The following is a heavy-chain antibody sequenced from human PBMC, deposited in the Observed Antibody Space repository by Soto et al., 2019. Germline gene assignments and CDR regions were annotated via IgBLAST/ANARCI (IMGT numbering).Heavy chain of an antibody. Sequence: EVELVESGGGLVHAGGSLRVSCGVSGFTSSDHYMDWVRQAPGKGLEWVGRTANKRSRYTTEYAASVKGRFIISRDESKNSVYLQVNSLKIEDSAVYYCARAGFGHGLEVWGQGTTVTVSS. J-gene: IGHJ6*02. V-gene: IGHV3-72*01. CDR2: TANKRSRYTT. D-gene: IGHD3-16*01. CDR1: GFTSSDHY. CDR3: ARAGFGHGLEV.